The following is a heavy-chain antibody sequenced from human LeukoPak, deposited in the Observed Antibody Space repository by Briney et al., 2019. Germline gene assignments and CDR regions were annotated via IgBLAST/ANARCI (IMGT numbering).Heavy chain of an antibody. J-gene: IGHJ1*01. CDR3: ARAYKDRSLAGKKEFFQH. CDR1: GFTFDNYA. Sequence: GGSLRLSCAASGFTFDNYAMSWVRQVPGKGLEWISLISWNSGTIGYADSVKGRFTISRDNANNFLYLQMNSLRAEDTALYYCARAYKDRSLAGKKEFFQHWGQGTLVTVSS. V-gene: IGHV3-9*01. CDR2: ISWNSGTI. D-gene: IGHD5-24*01.